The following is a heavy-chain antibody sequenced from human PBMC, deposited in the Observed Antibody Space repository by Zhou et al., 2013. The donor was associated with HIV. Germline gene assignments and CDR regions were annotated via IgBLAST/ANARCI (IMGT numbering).Heavy chain of an antibody. J-gene: IGHJ3*02. Sequence: QVQLVQSGAEVKKPGSSVKVSCKASGGTFSSYAISWVRQAPGQGLEWMGRIIPILGIANYAQKFQGRVTITADKSTSTAYMELSSLRSEDTAVYYCASLWGITGTMAGDAFDIWGQGTMVTVSS. D-gene: IGHD1-7*01. CDR2: IIPILGIA. CDR1: GGTFSSYA. CDR3: ASLWGITGTMAGDAFDI. V-gene: IGHV1-69*04.